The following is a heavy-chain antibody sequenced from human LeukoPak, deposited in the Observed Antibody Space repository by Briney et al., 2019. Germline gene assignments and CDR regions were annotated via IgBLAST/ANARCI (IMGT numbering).Heavy chain of an antibody. Sequence: GESLKISCKASGDSFSNYFIAWVRQMPGKGLETMGIINPGGSETIYSPSFQGQVTISADKSITTAYLQWTSLKASDTAMYYCARHYSGKPLDSWGQGTLVTVSS. CDR2: INPGGSET. V-gene: IGHV5-51*01. CDR3: ARHYSGKPLDS. D-gene: IGHD1-14*01. CDR1: GDSFSNYF. J-gene: IGHJ4*02.